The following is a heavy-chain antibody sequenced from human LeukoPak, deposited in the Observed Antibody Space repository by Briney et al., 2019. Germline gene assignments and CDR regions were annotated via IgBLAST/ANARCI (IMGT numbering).Heavy chain of an antibody. J-gene: IGHJ4*02. CDR3: TRAAAPFSSGRFDY. Sequence: SQTFSLTCAISGDSVSSNSVTWDWIRQSPSRGLEWLGRTYYRSKWYNDYAVSVKSRITINPDTSQNQFSLQLNSVTPEDTAVYYCTRAAAPFSSGRFDYWGQGTLVTVSS. V-gene: IGHV6-1*01. D-gene: IGHD6-19*01. CDR2: TYYRSKWYN. CDR1: GDSVSSNSVT.